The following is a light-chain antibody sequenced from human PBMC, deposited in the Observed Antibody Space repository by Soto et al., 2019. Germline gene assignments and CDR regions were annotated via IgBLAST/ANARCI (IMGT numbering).Light chain of an antibody. V-gene: IGKV3-11*01. CDR2: DAS. J-gene: IGKJ4*02. CDR1: QSVSNY. Sequence: EIVLTQSPSTLSLSPGERAALSCWASQSVSNYFVWYQQKPGQAPRLLIYDASKRATGIPDRFSGGGSGTDFTLTISRLQPEDFEVYYCQQFSSYPLMFGGGTKVDNK. CDR3: QQFSSYPLM.